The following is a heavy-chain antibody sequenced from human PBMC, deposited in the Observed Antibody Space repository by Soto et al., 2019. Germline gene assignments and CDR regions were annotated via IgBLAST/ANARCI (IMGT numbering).Heavy chain of an antibody. D-gene: IGHD2-2*01. Sequence: SETLSLTCAVYGGSFSGYYWSWIRQPPGRGLEWIGEINHSGSTNYNPSLKSRVTISVDTSKNQFSLKLSSVTAADTAVYYCARDLRVVVPAAMSGEYSXSSISDYWGQGTLVTVSS. V-gene: IGHV4-34*01. CDR1: GGSFSGYY. CDR2: INHSGST. CDR3: ARDLRVVVPAAMSGEYSXSSISDY. J-gene: IGHJ4*02.